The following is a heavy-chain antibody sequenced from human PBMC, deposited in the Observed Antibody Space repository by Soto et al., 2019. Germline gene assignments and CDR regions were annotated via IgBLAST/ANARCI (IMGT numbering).Heavy chain of an antibody. D-gene: IGHD2-2*01. V-gene: IGHV5-10-1*01. CDR1: GYSFTSYW. J-gene: IGHJ3*02. CDR2: IDPSDSYT. CDR3: ARRGYCSSTSCHYAFGI. Sequence: GESLKISCKGSGYSFTSYWISWVRQMPGKGLEWMGRIDPSDSYTNYSPSFQGHVTISADKSISTAYLQWSSLKASDTAMYYCARRGYCSSTSCHYAFGIWGQGTTVTVSS.